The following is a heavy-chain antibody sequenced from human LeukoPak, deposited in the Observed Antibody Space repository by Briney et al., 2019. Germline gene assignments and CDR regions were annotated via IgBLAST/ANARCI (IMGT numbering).Heavy chain of an antibody. CDR2: IYYSGST. D-gene: IGHD6-13*01. V-gene: IGHV4-59*01. Sequence: SETLSLTCTVSGGSISSYYWSWIRRPPGKGLEWIGYIYYSGSTNYNPSLKSRVTISVDTSKNQFSLKLSSVTAADTAVYYCARLYSSNRVGPWGQGTLVTVSS. CDR1: GGSISSYY. J-gene: IGHJ5*02. CDR3: ARLYSSNRVGP.